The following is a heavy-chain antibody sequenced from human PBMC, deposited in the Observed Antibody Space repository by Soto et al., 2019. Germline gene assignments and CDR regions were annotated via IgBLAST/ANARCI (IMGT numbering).Heavy chain of an antibody. CDR1: GGSFSGYY. D-gene: IGHD6-13*01. J-gene: IGHJ6*02. CDR2: INHSGST. V-gene: IGHV4-34*01. Sequence: SETLSLTCAVYGGSFSGYYWSWIRQPPGMGLEWIGEINHSGSTNYNPSLKSRVTISVDTSKNQFSLKLSSVTAADTAVYYCARGQIAAAGMECGYYGMDVWGQGTTVNVSS. CDR3: ARGQIAAAGMECGYYGMDV.